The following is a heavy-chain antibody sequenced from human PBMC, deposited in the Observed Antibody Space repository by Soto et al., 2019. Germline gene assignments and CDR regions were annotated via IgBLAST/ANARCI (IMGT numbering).Heavy chain of an antibody. CDR2: IIPIFGTA. CDR3: ARAQGSGWYSVDYYYGMDV. V-gene: IGHV1-69*13. Sequence: ASVKVSCKASGGTFSSYAISWVRQAPGQGLEWMGGIIPIFGTANYAQKFQGRVTITADESTSTAYMELSSLRSEDTAVYYCARAQGSGWYSVDYYYGMDVWGQGTTVTVSS. D-gene: IGHD6-19*01. J-gene: IGHJ6*02. CDR1: GGTFSSYA.